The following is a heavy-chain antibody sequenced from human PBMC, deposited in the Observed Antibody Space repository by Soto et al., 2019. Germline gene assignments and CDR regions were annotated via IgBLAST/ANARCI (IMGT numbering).Heavy chain of an antibody. CDR1: GGSISSYY. D-gene: IGHD3-9*01. J-gene: IGHJ4*02. V-gene: IGHV4-59*01. CDR2: IYYSGST. Sequence: SETLSLTCTVSGGSISSYYWNWIRQPPGKGLEWIGYIYYSGSTNYNPSLKSRVTISVDTSKNQFSLKLSSVTAADTAVYYCARADDILTGYFFDYWGQGALVTVSS. CDR3: ARADDILTGYFFDY.